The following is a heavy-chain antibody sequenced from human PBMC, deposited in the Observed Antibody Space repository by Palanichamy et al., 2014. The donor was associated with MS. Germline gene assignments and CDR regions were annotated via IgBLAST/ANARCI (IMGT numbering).Heavy chain of an antibody. J-gene: IGHJ3*01. V-gene: IGHV5-51*01. D-gene: IGHD3-3*01. Sequence: EVQLVQSGAEVKKPGESLKISCKGSGYTFTSYSIGWVRQMPGKGLEWMGIIYPGDSDATYSPSFQGQVIISADKSINTAYLQWRSLKAADTAMYYCARPRGYSFWSGYYDAFDLWGQGTLVTVSS. CDR1: GYTFTSYS. CDR2: IYPGDSDA. CDR3: ARPRGYSFWSGYYDAFDL.